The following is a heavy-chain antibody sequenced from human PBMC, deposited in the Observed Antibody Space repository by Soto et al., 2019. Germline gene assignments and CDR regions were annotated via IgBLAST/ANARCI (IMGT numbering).Heavy chain of an antibody. J-gene: IGHJ6*02. CDR2: ISAYNGNT. V-gene: IGHV1-18*01. Sequence: ASVKVSCKASGYTFTSYGISWVRQAPGQGLEWMGWISAYNGNTKYAQKLQGRVTMTSDTSTSTAYMGLRSLRSDDTAVYYCARDLSWVYGSGSPPVHYYYYGMDVWGQGTTVTVSS. CDR3: ARDLSWVYGSGSPPVHYYYYGMDV. D-gene: IGHD3-10*01. CDR1: GYTFTSYG.